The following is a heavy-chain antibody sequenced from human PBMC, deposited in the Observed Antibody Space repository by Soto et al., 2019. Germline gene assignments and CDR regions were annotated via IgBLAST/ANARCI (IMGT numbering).Heavy chain of an antibody. CDR1: GGSISTGGYY. V-gene: IGHV4-31*03. CDR3: ARDPAP. J-gene: IGHJ5*02. CDR2: IYNSATT. Sequence: QVQLQESGPGLVKPSQTLSLTCTVSGGSISTGGYYWSWSRQHPGKGLAWIGYIYNSATTYYNPSLKSRVTISVDTSKNQFYLKLSSVTVADTAVYYCARDPAPWGQGALVTVSS.